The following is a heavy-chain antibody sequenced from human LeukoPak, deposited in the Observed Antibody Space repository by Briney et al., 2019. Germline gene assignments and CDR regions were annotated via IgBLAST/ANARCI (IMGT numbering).Heavy chain of an antibody. CDR1: GFTFSTYV. CDR2: ISTSTSYI. V-gene: IGHV3-21*01. CDR3: AREDCSSTSCYIPLNYYYYYMDV. Sequence: GGSLRLSCAASGFTFSTYVMTWVRQAPGKGLEWVSSISTSTSYIYYADSVKGRFTISRDNAKNSLYPQMNSLRAEDTAVYYCAREDCSSTSCYIPLNYYYYYMDVWGKGTTVTVSS. J-gene: IGHJ6*03. D-gene: IGHD2-2*02.